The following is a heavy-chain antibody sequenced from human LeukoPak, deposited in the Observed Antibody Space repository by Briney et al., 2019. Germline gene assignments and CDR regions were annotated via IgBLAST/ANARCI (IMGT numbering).Heavy chain of an antibody. Sequence: GESLKISCKGSGYSFTSYWIGWVRQMPGKGLEWMGIIYPGDSDTRYSPSFQGQVTISADKSISTAYLQWSSLKASDTAMYYCARHVISGYYLSSLQGGAMDVWGKGTTVTVSS. CDR1: GYSFTSYW. CDR3: ARHVISGYYLSSLQGGAMDV. CDR2: IYPGDSDT. J-gene: IGHJ6*03. D-gene: IGHD3-3*01. V-gene: IGHV5-51*01.